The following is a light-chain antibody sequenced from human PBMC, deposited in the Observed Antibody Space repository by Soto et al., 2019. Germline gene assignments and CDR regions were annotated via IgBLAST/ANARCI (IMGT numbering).Light chain of an antibody. Sequence: DIQMTQSPSSLSASVGDRVSITCRASQSINSYLNWYQQKPGKAPNLLIYAASNLQSGVPSRFSGSGSGTDFTLTISSLQPEDFATYYCQHSYSTLRAFGQGTKVDIK. CDR2: AAS. J-gene: IGKJ1*01. V-gene: IGKV1-39*01. CDR1: QSINSY. CDR3: QHSYSTLRA.